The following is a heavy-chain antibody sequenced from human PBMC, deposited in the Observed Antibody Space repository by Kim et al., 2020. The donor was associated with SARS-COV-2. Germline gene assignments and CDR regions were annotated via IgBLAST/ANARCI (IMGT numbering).Heavy chain of an antibody. J-gene: IGHJ5*02. V-gene: IGHV3-9*01. CDR3: AKSFSSGSSQGWFDP. Sequence: DAVKGRFTISRDNAKNSLYLQMNSLRAEDTALYYCAKSFSSGSSQGWFDPWGQGTLVTVSS. D-gene: IGHD6-19*01.